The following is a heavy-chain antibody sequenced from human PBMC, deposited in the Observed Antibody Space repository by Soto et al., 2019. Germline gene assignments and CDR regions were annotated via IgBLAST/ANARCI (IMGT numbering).Heavy chain of an antibody. CDR3: ASSPRKYGDYETYYFDY. Sequence: SVKVSCKASGGTFSSYAISWVLQAPGQGLEWLGGIIPIFGTANYAQKFQGRVTITADESTSTAYMELSSLRSEDTAVYYCASSPRKYGDYETYYFDYWGQGTLVTVSS. CDR2: IIPIFGTA. CDR1: GGTFSSYA. V-gene: IGHV1-69*13. D-gene: IGHD4-17*01. J-gene: IGHJ4*02.